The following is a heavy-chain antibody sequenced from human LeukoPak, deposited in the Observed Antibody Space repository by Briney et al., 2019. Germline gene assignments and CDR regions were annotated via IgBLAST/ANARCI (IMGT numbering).Heavy chain of an antibody. V-gene: IGHV3-64*01. CDR3: ASQSYLRAFDI. Sequence: GGSLRLSCAASGFTFSSYAMHWVRQAPGKGLEYVSAISSNGGSTYYANSVKGRFTISRDNSKNTLYLQMGSLRAEDTAVYYCASQSYLRAFDIWGQGTMVTVSS. CDR2: ISSNGGST. CDR1: GFTFSSYA. J-gene: IGHJ3*02.